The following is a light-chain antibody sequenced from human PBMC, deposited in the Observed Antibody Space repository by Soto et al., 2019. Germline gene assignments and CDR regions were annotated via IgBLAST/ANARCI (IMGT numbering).Light chain of an antibody. J-gene: IGKJ5*01. CDR2: AAS. CDR3: QQTYSTPIT. V-gene: IGKV1-39*01. CDR1: QSISNY. Sequence: EILMTQSPGTLSVSVGDRVTIACRASQSISNYLNWYQQRPGKAPKLLIYAASSLQSGVPSRFSGSGSGTDFTLTISSLQPEDFVTYYCQQTYSTPITFGQGTRLE.